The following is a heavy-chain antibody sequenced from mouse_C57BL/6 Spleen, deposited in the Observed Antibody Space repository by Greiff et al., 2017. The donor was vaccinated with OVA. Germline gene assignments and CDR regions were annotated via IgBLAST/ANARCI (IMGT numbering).Heavy chain of an antibody. Sequence: QVQLQHSGAELVKPGASVKISCKASGYAFSSYWMNWVKQRPGKGLEWIGQIYPGDGDTNYNGKFKGKATLTADKSSSTAYMQLSSLTSEDSAVYFCARYYDDHAMDYWGQGTSVTVSS. J-gene: IGHJ4*01. CDR2: IYPGDGDT. CDR3: ARYYDDHAMDY. V-gene: IGHV1-80*01. D-gene: IGHD2-4*01. CDR1: GYAFSSYW.